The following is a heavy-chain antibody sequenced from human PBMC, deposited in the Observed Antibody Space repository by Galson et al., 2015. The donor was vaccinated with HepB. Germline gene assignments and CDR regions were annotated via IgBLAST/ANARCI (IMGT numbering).Heavy chain of an antibody. Sequence: SLRLSCAASGFTFSSYSMNWVRQAPGKGLEWVSYISSSSSTIYYADSVKGRFTISRDNAKNSLYLQMNSLRDEDTAVYYCARYCSSTSCKADYWGQGTLVTVSS. CDR3: ARYCSSTSCKADY. V-gene: IGHV3-48*02. J-gene: IGHJ4*02. D-gene: IGHD2-2*01. CDR2: ISSSSSTI. CDR1: GFTFSSYS.